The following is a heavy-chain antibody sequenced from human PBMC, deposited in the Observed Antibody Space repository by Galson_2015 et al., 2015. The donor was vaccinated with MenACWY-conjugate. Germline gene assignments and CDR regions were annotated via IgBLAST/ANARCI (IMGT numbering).Heavy chain of an antibody. CDR2: INPGDSNT. V-gene: IGHV5-51*01. Sequence: QSGAEVKRPGESLKISCKGTGYSFSTYWIGWVRQMPGKGLEWMGLINPGDSNTRYSPSFQGQATISADKSISTAYLQWSSLKASDTAMYYCARHPPGGRGMDVWGQGTTVTVSS. CDR1: GYSFSTYW. J-gene: IGHJ6*02. D-gene: IGHD1-26*01. CDR3: ARHPPGGRGMDV.